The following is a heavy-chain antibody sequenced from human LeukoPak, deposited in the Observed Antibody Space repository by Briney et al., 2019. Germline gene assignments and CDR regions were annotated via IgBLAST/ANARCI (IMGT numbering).Heavy chain of an antibody. V-gene: IGHV4-61*02. D-gene: IGHD3-22*01. Sequence: PSETLSLTCAVSGGSISSGGYYWSWIRQPAGKGLEWIGRIYTSGSTNYNPSLKSRVTISVDTSKNQFSLKLSSVTAADTAVYYCARDPDYCYDSSGSAYAFDIWGQGTMVTVSS. CDR1: GGSISSGGYY. CDR2: IYTSGST. CDR3: ARDPDYCYDSSGSAYAFDI. J-gene: IGHJ3*02.